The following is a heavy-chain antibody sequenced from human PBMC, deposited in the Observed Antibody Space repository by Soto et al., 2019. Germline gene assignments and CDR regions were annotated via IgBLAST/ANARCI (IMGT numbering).Heavy chain of an antibody. Sequence: SETLSLTCAVYGGSFSGYYWSWIRQPPGKGLEWIGEINHSGSTNYNPSLKSRVTISVDTSKNQFSLKLSSVTAADTAVYYCARKPGYSSGWLNWGQGTLVTVSS. CDR2: INHSGST. J-gene: IGHJ4*02. D-gene: IGHD6-19*01. CDR1: GGSFSGYY. V-gene: IGHV4-34*01. CDR3: ARKPGYSSGWLN.